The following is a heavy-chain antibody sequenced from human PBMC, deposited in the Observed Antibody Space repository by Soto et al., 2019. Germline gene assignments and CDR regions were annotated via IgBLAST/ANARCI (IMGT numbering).Heavy chain of an antibody. CDR3: ARQDYNYAYFYX. CDR1: GYSFTNYW. J-gene: IGHJ4*02. D-gene: IGHD5-18*01. V-gene: IGHV5-51*01. CDR2: IYPGDSDT. Sequence: GEALKISCKGSGYSFTNYWIGWVRQMPGKGLELMVSIYPGDSDTRYSPSFQGQVIISVDQSISNAYLQWSSLQASDTAMYYCARQDYNYAYFYXWGQVTLVPVSX.